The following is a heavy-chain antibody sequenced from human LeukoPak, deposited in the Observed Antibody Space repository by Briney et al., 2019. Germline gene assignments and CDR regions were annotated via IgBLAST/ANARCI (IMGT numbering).Heavy chain of an antibody. Sequence: PGGSLRLSCAASTFTFSSYEMNWVRQAPGKGLEWISYISRSGSTIYYADSVKGRFTISRDNAKNSLYLQMNSLRAEDTAVYYCARNYGSGKVTLHYFDYWGQGTLVTVSS. CDR1: TFTFSSYE. CDR3: ARNYGSGKVTLHYFDY. CDR2: ISRSGSTI. V-gene: IGHV3-48*03. J-gene: IGHJ4*02. D-gene: IGHD3-10*01.